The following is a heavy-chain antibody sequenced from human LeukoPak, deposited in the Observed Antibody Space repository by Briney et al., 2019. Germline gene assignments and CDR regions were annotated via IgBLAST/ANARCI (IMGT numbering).Heavy chain of an antibody. D-gene: IGHD3-22*01. J-gene: IGHJ4*02. V-gene: IGHV3-66*01. Sequence: PGGSLRLSCAASGLTVSSNFMSWVRQAPGKGLEWVSVVYSDGSTLYADSVKGRFTISRDTSRNMLYLQMHSLRAEDTAVYYCTRDRYDSSGYSDYWGQGTLVTVSS. CDR3: TRDRYDSSGYSDY. CDR1: GLTVSSNF. CDR2: VYSDGST.